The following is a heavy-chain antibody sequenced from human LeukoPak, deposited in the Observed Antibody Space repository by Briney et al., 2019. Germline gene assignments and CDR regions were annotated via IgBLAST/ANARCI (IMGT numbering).Heavy chain of an antibody. D-gene: IGHD2-2*01. CDR2: IKPNNGGT. CDR3: ARARGDIVVVPAAIWFAP. CDR1: GYTFTGYY. J-gene: IGHJ5*02. V-gene: IGHV1-2*02. Sequence: ASVKVSCKASGYTFTGYYMHWVRQAPGQGLEWMGWIKPNNGGTNYAQKFQGRVTMTRDTSISTAYMELSRLRSDDTAVYYCARARGDIVVVPAAIWFAPWGQGTLVTISS.